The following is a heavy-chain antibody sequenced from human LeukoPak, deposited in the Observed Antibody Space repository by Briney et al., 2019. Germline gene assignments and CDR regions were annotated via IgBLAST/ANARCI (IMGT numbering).Heavy chain of an antibody. J-gene: IGHJ4*02. CDR1: GFTFSSNW. D-gene: IGHD3-22*01. V-gene: IGHV3-74*01. CDR2: INSDGSSP. CDR3: ARGGSGYYL. Sequence: GGSLRLSCAASGFTFSSNWMHWVRHPPGKGLVWVSRINSDGSSPNYADSVKGRFTISRDNAKNTLYLQMNSLRAEDTAVYYCARGGSGYYLWGQGTLVTVSS.